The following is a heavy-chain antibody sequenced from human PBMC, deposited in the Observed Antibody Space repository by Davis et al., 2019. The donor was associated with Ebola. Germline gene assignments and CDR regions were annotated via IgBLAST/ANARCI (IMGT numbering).Heavy chain of an antibody. V-gene: IGHV3-66*01. CDR1: GFTVSSNY. CDR2: IYSGGST. J-gene: IGHJ4*02. Sequence: GGSLRLSCAASGFTVSSNYMSWVRQAPGKGLEWVSVIYSGGSTYYADSVKGRFTISRDNAKNSLYLQMNSLRAEDTAVYYCARCRYDFWSGYPYYFDYWGQGTLVTVSS. CDR3: ARCRYDFWSGYPYYFDY. D-gene: IGHD3-3*01.